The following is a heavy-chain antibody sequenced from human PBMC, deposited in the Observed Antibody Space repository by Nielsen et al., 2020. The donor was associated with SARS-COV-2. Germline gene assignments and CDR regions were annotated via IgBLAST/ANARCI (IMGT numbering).Heavy chain of an antibody. CDR1: GGTFSSYA. D-gene: IGHD3-22*01. CDR2: IIPIFGTA. J-gene: IGHJ4*02. CDR3: ARNGPYDSNGYYVDY. V-gene: IGHV1-69*13. Sequence: SVKVSCKASGGTFSSYAISWVRQAPGQGLEWMGGIIPIFGTANYAQKFQGRVTITADESTSTAYMELSSLRSEDTAVYYCARNGPYDSNGYYVDYWGQGTLVTVSS.